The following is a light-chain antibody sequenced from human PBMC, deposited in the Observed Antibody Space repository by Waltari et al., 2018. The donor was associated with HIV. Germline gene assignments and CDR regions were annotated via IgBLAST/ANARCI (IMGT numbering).Light chain of an antibody. Sequence: QSALTQPASVSGSHGQSIGISCTGTSSNVGSADLVSWYQQHPGEAPNLIIYEVTKRPSGVSNRFSGSKSGNTASLTISGLQAEDEADYYCCSCPRSGIRYVFGTGTKVTVL. CDR3: CSCPRSGIRYV. V-gene: IGLV2-23*02. CDR2: EVT. CDR1: SSNVGSADL. J-gene: IGLJ1*01.